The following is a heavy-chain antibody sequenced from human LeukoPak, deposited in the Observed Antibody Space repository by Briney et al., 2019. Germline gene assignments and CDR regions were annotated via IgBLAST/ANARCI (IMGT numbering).Heavy chain of an antibody. CDR1: GGSFSGYY. Sequence: SETLSLTCAVYGGSFSGYYWSWIRQPPGKGLEWIGEIDHSGSTNYNPSLKSRVTISVDTSKNQFSLKLSSVTAADTAVYYCARVKTPQSHAFDIWGQGTMVTVSS. CDR3: ARVKTPQSHAFDI. J-gene: IGHJ3*02. V-gene: IGHV4-34*01. CDR2: IDHSGST.